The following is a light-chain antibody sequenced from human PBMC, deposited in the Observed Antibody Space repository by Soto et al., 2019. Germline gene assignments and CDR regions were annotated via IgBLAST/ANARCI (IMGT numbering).Light chain of an antibody. CDR2: EVS. CDR3: SSYTSNSTPV. Sequence: QSALTQPASVSGSPGQSITISCTGTSSDVGAYNYVSWYQQHPDKAPKLMIFEVSDRPSGVSNRFSGSNSGNTASLTISGLQAEDEAYYFCSSYTSNSTPVFGGGTKLTVL. J-gene: IGLJ3*02. V-gene: IGLV2-14*01. CDR1: SSDVGAYNY.